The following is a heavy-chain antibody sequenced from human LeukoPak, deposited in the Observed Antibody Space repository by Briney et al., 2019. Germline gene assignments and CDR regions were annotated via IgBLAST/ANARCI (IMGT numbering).Heavy chain of an antibody. CDR1: GFTFDDYA. J-gene: IGHJ6*03. V-gene: IGHV3-9*03. CDR2: ISWNSGSI. D-gene: IGHD6-6*01. CDR3: AKDIASSYYYYYMDV. Sequence: GGSLRLSCAPSGFTFDDYAMHWVRQAPGKGLEWVSGISWNSGSIGYADSVKGRFTISRDNAKNSLYLQMNSLRAEDMALYYCAKDIASSYYYYYMDVWGKGTTVTVSS.